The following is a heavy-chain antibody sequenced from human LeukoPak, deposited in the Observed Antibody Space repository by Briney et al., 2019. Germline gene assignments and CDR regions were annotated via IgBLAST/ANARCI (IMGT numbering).Heavy chain of an antibody. CDR2: IYPDDSTT. V-gene: IGHV5-51*01. CDR3: ARLRFQSGNTYYFDY. J-gene: IGHJ4*02. Sequence: GGSLRLSCKCSGYNFATYWIGWVRQMPGKGLEWMGVIYPDDSTTAYSPSFQGQVTISVDKSITTAYLQWSGLKAPDTAMYYCARLRFQSGNTYYFDYWGQGSLVTVSS. CDR1: GYNFATYW. D-gene: IGHD1-26*01.